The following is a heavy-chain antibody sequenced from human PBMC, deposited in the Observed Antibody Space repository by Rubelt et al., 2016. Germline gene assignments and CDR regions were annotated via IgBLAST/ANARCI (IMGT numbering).Heavy chain of an antibody. CDR2: IYYSGST. Sequence: QVQLQESGPGLVKPSETLSLTCTVSGGSISSYYWSWIRQPPGKGLEWIGYIYYSGSTNYNPSLKRRVTISVDTAKDQFSLELSSVTAADTAVYYCARDGRYYGSGSHSYGMDVWGQGTTVTVSS. V-gene: IGHV4-59*01. CDR1: GGSISSYY. J-gene: IGHJ6*02. D-gene: IGHD3-10*01. CDR3: ARDGRYYGSGSHSYGMDV.